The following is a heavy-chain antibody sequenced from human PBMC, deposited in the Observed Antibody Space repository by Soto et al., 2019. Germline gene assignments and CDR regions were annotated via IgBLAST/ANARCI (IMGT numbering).Heavy chain of an antibody. CDR3: ASLRYYYDSSGTPHFDY. CDR1: GFTFSSYA. J-gene: IGHJ4*02. V-gene: IGHV3-30-3*01. D-gene: IGHD3-22*01. Sequence: GGSLRLSCAASGFTFSSYAMHWVRQAPGKGLEWVAVISYDGSNKYYADSVKGRFTISRDNSKNTLYLQMNSLRAEDTAVYYCASLRYYYDSSGTPHFDYWGQGTLVTVSS. CDR2: ISYDGSNK.